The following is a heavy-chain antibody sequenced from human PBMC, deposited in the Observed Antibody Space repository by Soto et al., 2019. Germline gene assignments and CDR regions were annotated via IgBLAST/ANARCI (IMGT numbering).Heavy chain of an antibody. Sequence: EVQLVESGGGLVQPGGSLRLSCAASGFSFGGYWMHWVRQAPGKGLVWLSFINHDGSRITYGDSVKGRFTVSRDNAKNSLYLKLDSLTAGDAAVYYCGRVNAPEARFPCSAPWGRGPLVTVSS. D-gene: IGHD6-25*01. CDR3: GRVNAPEARFPCSAP. V-gene: IGHV3-74*01. J-gene: IGHJ5*02. CDR1: GFSFGGYW. CDR2: INHDGSRI.